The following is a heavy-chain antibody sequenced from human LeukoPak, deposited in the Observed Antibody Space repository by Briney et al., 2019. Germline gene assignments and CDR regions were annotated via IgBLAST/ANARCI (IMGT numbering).Heavy chain of an antibody. J-gene: IGHJ4*02. CDR2: INPNSGGT. CDR1: GYTFTGYY. D-gene: IGHD3-9*01. Sequence: ASVKVSCKASGYTFTGYYMHWVRQAPGQGLEWMGWINPNSGGTNYAQKFQGRVTMTRDTSISTPYMELSRLRSDDTAVYYCARDDDILTGYYNYWGQGTLVTVSS. V-gene: IGHV1-2*02. CDR3: ARDDDILTGYYNY.